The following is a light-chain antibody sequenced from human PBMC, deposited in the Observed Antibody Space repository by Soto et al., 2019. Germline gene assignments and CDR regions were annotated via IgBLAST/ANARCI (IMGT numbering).Light chain of an antibody. CDR3: QQYNSYSLYT. Sequence: DIQMTQSPSTLSASVGDRVTITCRASQSISSWLAWYQQKPGKAPKLLIYKASSLESGVPSRFSGGGSRTEFTLTISSLQPDDFATYYCQQYNSYSLYTFGQGTKLEIK. CDR2: KAS. V-gene: IGKV1-5*03. J-gene: IGKJ2*01. CDR1: QSISSW.